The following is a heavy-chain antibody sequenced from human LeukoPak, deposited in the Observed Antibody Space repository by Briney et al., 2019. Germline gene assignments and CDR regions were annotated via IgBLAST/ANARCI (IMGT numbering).Heavy chain of an antibody. D-gene: IGHD1-26*01. CDR2: ISSSSSSYR. J-gene: IGHJ5*02. Sequence: GGSLRLSCEASGFTFSTYSMSWVRQAPGKGLEWVSSISSSSSSYRYYADSLKGRLTISRDTAKNSLYLQINSMRAEGTDVYYCAKGEVWFDPWGQGTLVTVSA. CDR1: GFTFSTYS. CDR3: AKGEVWFDP. V-gene: IGHV3-21*06.